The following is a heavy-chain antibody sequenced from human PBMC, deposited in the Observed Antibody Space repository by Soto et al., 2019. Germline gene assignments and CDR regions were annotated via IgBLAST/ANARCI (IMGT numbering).Heavy chain of an antibody. J-gene: IGHJ5*02. CDR2: INHSGST. D-gene: IGHD6-13*01. Sequence: LSLTCAVYGGSFSGYYWSWIRQPPGKGLEWIGEINHSGSTNYNPSLKSRVTISVDTSKNQFSLKLSSVTAADTAVYYCARDGYSSSWRRFDPWGQGTLVTVSS. CDR3: ARDGYSSSWRRFDP. CDR1: GGSFSGYY. V-gene: IGHV4-34*01.